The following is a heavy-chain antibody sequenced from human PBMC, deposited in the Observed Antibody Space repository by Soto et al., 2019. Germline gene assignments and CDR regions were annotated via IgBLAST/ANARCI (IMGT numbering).Heavy chain of an antibody. V-gene: IGHV1-69*08. Sequence: QVQLVQSGAEVKKPGSSVKVSCKASGGSFSTYTINWVRQAPGQGREWMGRIIPVIGIGNYAQKFKGRVTITADKSTSTAYMELSSLRSEDTAVYYCAGEDYDYYYLDVWGKGTTVTVSS. CDR1: GGSFSTYT. J-gene: IGHJ6*03. CDR2: IIPVIGIG. CDR3: AGEDYDYYYLDV.